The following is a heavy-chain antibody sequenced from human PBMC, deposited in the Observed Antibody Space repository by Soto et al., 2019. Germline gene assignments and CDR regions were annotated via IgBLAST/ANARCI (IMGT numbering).Heavy chain of an antibody. J-gene: IGHJ4*02. CDR3: VRAADS. Sequence: QLHLQESGPGLVKPSETLSLTCRASGGSLSAIHSSCGWVRQPPGKGLEWIGSFSDSGSTYYNPSLKSRVSISIDTSKNQFSLTLTSVTAADTAVYYCVRAADSWGQGTLVTVSS. CDR1: GGSLSAIHSS. D-gene: IGHD2-15*01. CDR2: FSDSGST. V-gene: IGHV4-39*01.